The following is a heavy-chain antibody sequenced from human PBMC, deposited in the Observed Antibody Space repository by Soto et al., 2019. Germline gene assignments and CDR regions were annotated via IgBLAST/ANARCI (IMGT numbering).Heavy chain of an antibody. CDR1: GYTFSNYG. D-gene: IGHD2-2*01. Sequence: QVQLVQSGGEVKRPGASVKVSCKTSGYTFSNYGITWVRQAPGQPLEWLGWISLYSDGTNYAQKFQGRGSMTTDTSTTTAYMELSSLRSDDTAVYYCARVVPGSEAWFGPWGQGTMVTVSS. CDR2: ISLYSDGT. CDR3: ARVVPGSEAWFGP. V-gene: IGHV1-18*01. J-gene: IGHJ5*02.